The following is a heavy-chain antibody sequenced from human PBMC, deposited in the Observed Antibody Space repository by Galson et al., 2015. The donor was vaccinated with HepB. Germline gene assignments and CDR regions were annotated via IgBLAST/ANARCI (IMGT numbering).Heavy chain of an antibody. CDR1: GYKFTGYY. Sequence: SVKVSCKASGYKFTGYYTHWVRQAPGQGLEWMGIINPSGGSTDYAQKFRGRLTMTRDTSTSTVFMELSSLRSEDTAVYHCARGVLLWDGPDYWGQGTLVTVSS. J-gene: IGHJ4*02. D-gene: IGHD3-10*01. CDR2: INPSGGST. V-gene: IGHV1-46*01. CDR3: ARGVLLWDGPDY.